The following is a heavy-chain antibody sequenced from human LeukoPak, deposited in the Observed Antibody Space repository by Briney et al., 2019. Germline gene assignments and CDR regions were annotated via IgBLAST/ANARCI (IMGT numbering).Heavy chain of an antibody. CDR3: AGRGHRYSRD. V-gene: IGHV4-4*09. Sequence: SEALSLTCTVSGDSVSSGYWNWIRQPPGKGLEWIGYIYDSGITDYSPSLKSRLTISVDTSNNQFSLSLSSVTAADTAVYYCAGRGHRYSRDWGQGILVTVSS. D-gene: IGHD2-15*01. CDR1: GDSVSSGY. CDR2: IYDSGIT. J-gene: IGHJ1*01.